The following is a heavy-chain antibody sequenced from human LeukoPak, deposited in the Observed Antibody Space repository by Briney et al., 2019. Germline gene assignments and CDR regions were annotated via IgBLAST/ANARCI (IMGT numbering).Heavy chain of an antibody. CDR1: GGSISSYY. D-gene: IGHD6-6*01. J-gene: IGHJ4*02. CDR2: IYYSGST. CDR3: ARGLTPIAARSYYFDY. Sequence: SETLSLTCTVSGGSISSYYWSWIRQPPGKGLEWIGYIYYSGSTNYNPSLKSRVTISVDTSKNQFSLKLSSVTAADTAVYYCARGLTPIAARSYYFDYWGQGTLVTVSS. V-gene: IGHV4-59*01.